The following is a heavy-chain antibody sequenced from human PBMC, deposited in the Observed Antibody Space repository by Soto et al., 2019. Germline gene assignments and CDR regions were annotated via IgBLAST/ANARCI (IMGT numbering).Heavy chain of an antibody. CDR3: VGEAKGCYSTGSFDF. Sequence: SLRLACSASGCAFINDAMNCGRQAPRKGLEWVSVISGSGSTYNADSVQGRFIISRDNSKNTLYLQMNSLRADDTAIYYCVGEAKGCYSTGSFDFWGRGTMVTVSS. V-gene: IGHV3-23*01. J-gene: IGHJ3*01. CDR1: GCAFINDA. D-gene: IGHD2-15*01. CDR2: ISGSGST.